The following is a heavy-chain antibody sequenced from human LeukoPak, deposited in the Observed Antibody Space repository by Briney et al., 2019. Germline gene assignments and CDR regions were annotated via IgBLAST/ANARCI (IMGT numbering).Heavy chain of an antibody. V-gene: IGHV1-69*04. CDR2: IIPVLGIA. J-gene: IGHJ4*02. CDR3: ARVSDRGRDGYIIDY. D-gene: IGHD5-24*01. CDR1: GGTFSSYA. Sequence: ASVKVSCKASGGTFSSYAISWVRQAPGQGLEWMGRIIPVLGIANYAQKFQGRVTITADKSTSTAYMELSSLRSEDTAVYYCARVSDRGRDGYIIDYWGQGTLVTVSS.